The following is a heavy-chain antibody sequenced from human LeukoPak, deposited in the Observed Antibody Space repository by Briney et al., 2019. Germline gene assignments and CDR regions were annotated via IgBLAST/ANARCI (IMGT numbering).Heavy chain of an antibody. CDR1: GGSFSSYY. CDR2: IYYSGST. D-gene: IGHD6-13*01. J-gene: IGHJ4*02. CDR3: ARDGHYSSSWLFDY. V-gene: IGHV4-59*01. Sequence: PSETLSLTCTVSGGSFSSYYWSWIRQPPGKGLEWIGYIYYSGSTNYNPSLKSRVTISVDTSKNQFSLKLSSVTAADTAVYYCARDGHYSSSWLFDYWGQGTLVTVSS.